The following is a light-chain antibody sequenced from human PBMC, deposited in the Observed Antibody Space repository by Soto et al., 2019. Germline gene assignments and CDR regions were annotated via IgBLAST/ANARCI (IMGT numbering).Light chain of an antibody. CDR2: KIS. Sequence: DIVMTQTPLSSPVTLGQPASISCRSSQSLVHSDGNTYLSWLQQRPGQPPRLLIYKISNRFSGIPVRFSGRGSGTDFTLTISSLEPEDFAIYYCQQRSSWPRTFGRGTKVDIK. V-gene: IGKV2-24*01. CDR3: QQRSSWPRT. CDR1: QSLVHSDGNTY. J-gene: IGKJ1*01.